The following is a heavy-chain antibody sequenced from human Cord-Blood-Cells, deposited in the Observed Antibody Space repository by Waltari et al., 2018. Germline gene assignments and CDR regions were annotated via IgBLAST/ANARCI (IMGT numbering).Heavy chain of an antibody. D-gene: IGHD7-27*01. CDR3: AIPNWDYWYFDL. V-gene: IGHV4-39*01. CDR2: IYSSGST. Sequence: QLQLQESGPGLVKPSETLSLTCTVSGGSISSSSYYWGWIRQPPGKGLEWIGSIYSSGSTYYNPSLKSRVTISVDTSKNQFSLKLSSVTAADTAVYYCAIPNWDYWYFDLWGRGTLVTVSS. J-gene: IGHJ2*01. CDR1: GGSISSSSYY.